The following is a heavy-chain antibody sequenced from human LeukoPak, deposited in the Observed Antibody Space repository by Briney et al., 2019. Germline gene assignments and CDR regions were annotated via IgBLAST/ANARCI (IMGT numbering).Heavy chain of an antibody. CDR2: ISGYNDNT. CDR3: ARDDASRGFAGNSPLDY. D-gene: IGHD4-23*01. J-gene: IGHJ4*02. V-gene: IGHV1-18*01. Sequence: AAVKVSCKASGYTFTSYGISWVRQAPVQGLEWMGWISGYNDNTNYAQKVQGRVTMTTDTSTSTAYMELRSLRSDDTAVYSCARDDASRGFAGNSPLDYWGQGTLITVSS. CDR1: GYTFTSYG.